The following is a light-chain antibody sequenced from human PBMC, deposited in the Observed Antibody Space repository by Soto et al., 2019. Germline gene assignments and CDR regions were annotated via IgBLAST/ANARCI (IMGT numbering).Light chain of an antibody. V-gene: IGLV2-8*01. J-gene: IGLJ2*01. CDR2: EVT. CDR3: SSYAGSNNVI. CDR1: SSDIGDYNY. Sequence: QSALTQPPSASGSPGQSVTISCTGTSSDIGDYNYVSWYQQPPGKAPKLMIYEVTKRPSGVPDRFSGSKSGNTASLTVSGLQAEDEAAYYCSSYAGSNNVIFGGGTKVTVL.